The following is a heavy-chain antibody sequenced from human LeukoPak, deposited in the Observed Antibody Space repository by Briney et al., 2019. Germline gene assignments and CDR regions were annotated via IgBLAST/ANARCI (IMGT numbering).Heavy chain of an antibody. CDR2: IKQDGSEK. Sequence: GGSLRLSCAASGFTFSSYWMSWVRQAPGKGLEWVANIKQDGSEKYYVDSVKGRFTISRDNAKNSLYLQMNSLRAEDTAVYYCARVDRNPAAGTETWFDPWGQGTLVTVSS. CDR3: ARVDRNPAAGTETWFDP. CDR1: GFTFSSYW. J-gene: IGHJ5*02. D-gene: IGHD6-13*01. V-gene: IGHV3-7*03.